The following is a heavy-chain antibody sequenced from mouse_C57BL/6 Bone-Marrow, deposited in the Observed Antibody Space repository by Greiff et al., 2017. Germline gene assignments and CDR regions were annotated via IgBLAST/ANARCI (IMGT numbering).Heavy chain of an antibody. Sequence: EVHLQQSGAVLVRPGPSVKLSCTASGFNIKDDYMHWVKQRPEQGLEWIGWIDPENGATEYASKFQGKATITADTSSNTAYLQLSSLTSEDTAVYYCTIYYDYDDEGDYWGQGTTLTVSS. CDR2: IDPENGAT. CDR3: TIYYDYDDEGDY. J-gene: IGHJ2*01. D-gene: IGHD2-4*01. V-gene: IGHV14-4*01. CDR1: GFNIKDDY.